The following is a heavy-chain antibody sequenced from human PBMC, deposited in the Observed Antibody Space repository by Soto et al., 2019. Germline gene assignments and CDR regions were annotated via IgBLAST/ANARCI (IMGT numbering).Heavy chain of an antibody. CDR1: VFTFSSYA. D-gene: IGHD5-18*01. CDR2: ISGSGGST. CDR3: AKSGYSYGYRRPDY. V-gene: IGHV3-23*01. Sequence: GSLRLSCAASVFTFSSYAMSWVRQAPGKGLEWVSAISGSGGSTYYADSVKGRFTISRDNSKNTLYLQMNSLRAEDTAVYYCAKSGYSYGYRRPDYWGQGTLVTVSS. J-gene: IGHJ4*02.